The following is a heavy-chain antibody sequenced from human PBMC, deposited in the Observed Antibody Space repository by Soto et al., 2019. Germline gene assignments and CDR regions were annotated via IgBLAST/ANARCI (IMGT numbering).Heavy chain of an antibody. V-gene: IGHV5-51*01. CDR1: GYGFTSYW. Sequence: GESLKISCKGSGYGFTSYWIGWVRQMPGKGLEWMGIIYPRDSDTRYSPSSEGQVTISADKSISTAYLQWSSLKASDTAIYYCVRRSDWFNLWGQGTLVTVSS. CDR3: VRRSDWFNL. CDR2: IYPRDSDT. J-gene: IGHJ5*02.